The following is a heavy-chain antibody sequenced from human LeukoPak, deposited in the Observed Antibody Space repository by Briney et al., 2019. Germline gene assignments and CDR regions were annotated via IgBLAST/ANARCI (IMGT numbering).Heavy chain of an antibody. CDR2: INHRGST. D-gene: IGHD6-6*01. CDR1: GGSISSSSYY. Sequence: SSETLSLTCTVAGGSISSSSYYWSWIRQPPGKGPEWIGEINHRGSTNYNPSLNSRVTISVDTSKHQFSLKLSSVTAADTAVYYCARRYSSSSQYYYYYYYMDVWGKGTTVTVSS. CDR3: ARRYSSSSQYYYYYYYMDV. J-gene: IGHJ6*03. V-gene: IGHV4-39*07.